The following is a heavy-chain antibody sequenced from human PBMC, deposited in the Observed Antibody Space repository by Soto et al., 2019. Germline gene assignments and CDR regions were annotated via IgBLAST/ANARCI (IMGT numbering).Heavy chain of an antibody. V-gene: IGHV4-31*03. CDR3: ARYNNSGSHAFDI. CDR2: IYYSGST. D-gene: IGHD3-22*01. Sequence: QVQLQESGPGLVKPSQTLSLTCTVSGVSISSGGYYWSWIRQHPGKGLEWIGYIYYSGSTYYNPSLKSRVTISVDTSKNQFSLKLSSVTAADTAVYYCARYNNSGSHAFDIWGQGTMVTVSS. CDR1: GVSISSGGYY. J-gene: IGHJ3*02.